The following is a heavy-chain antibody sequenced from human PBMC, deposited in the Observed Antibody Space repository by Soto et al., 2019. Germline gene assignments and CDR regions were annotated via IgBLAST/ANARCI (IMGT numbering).Heavy chain of an antibody. D-gene: IGHD3-22*01. CDR3: AKDTIPMIVVVKAVWGRMDV. CDR2: ISYDGSNK. CDR1: GFTFSSYG. V-gene: IGHV3-30*18. Sequence: QVQLVESGGGVVQPGRSLRLSCAASGFTFSSYGMHWVRQAPVKGLEWVAVISYDGSNKYYADSVKGRFTISRDNSKNTLYLQMNSLRAEDTAVYYCAKDTIPMIVVVKAVWGRMDVWGQGTTVTVSS. J-gene: IGHJ6*02.